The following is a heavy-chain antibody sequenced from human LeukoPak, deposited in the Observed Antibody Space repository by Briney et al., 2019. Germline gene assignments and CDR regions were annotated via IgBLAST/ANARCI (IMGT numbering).Heavy chain of an antibody. V-gene: IGHV3-30*18. J-gene: IGHJ4*02. CDR2: ISYDGSNK. D-gene: IGHD3-22*01. Sequence: PGGSLRLSCAASGFTFSSYGMHWVRQAPGKGLEWVAVISYDGSNKYYADSVKGRFTISRDNSKNTLYLQMNSLRAEDTAVYYCAKDHTKDYYDSSFDYWGQGTLVTVSS. CDR1: GFTFSSYG. CDR3: AKDHTKDYYDSSFDY.